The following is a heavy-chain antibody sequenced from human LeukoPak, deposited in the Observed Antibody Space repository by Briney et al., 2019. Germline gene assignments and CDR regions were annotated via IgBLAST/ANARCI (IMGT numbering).Heavy chain of an antibody. CDR3: ARSYDILTGYYRDNWFDP. CDR2: IYPGDSDT. CDR1: GYSFTSYW. Sequence: GESLKISCKSSGYSFTSYWIGWVRQMPGKGLEWMGIIYPGDSDTRYSPSFQGQVTISADKSISTAYLQWSSLKASDTAMYYCARSYDILTGYYRDNWFDPWGQGTLVTVSS. D-gene: IGHD3-9*01. J-gene: IGHJ5*02. V-gene: IGHV5-51*01.